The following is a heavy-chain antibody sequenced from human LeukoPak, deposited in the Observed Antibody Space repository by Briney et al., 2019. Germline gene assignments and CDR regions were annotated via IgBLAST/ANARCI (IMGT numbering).Heavy chain of an antibody. V-gene: IGHV6-1*01. CDR3: ARDVGTTGWHTFDY. Sequence: SQTLSLTCAISGDSVSSNNGAWNWIRQSPSRGLEWLGRTYYRSKWYNDYAESLISRVTISPVTSKNQFSLQLYSVAPEDTAVYYCARDVGTTGWHTFDYWGQGTLVTVSS. CDR1: GDSVSSNNGA. CDR2: TYYRSKWYN. D-gene: IGHD3-9*01. J-gene: IGHJ4*02.